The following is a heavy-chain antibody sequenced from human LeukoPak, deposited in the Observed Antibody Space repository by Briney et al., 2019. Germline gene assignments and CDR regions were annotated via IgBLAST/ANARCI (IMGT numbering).Heavy chain of an antibody. CDR1: GFTFSNAW. D-gene: IGHD3-10*01. Sequence: PGGSLRLSCAASGFTFSNAWMSWVRQAPGKGLEWVDRIKSKTNGGTADYAAPVKGRFTISSDDAKNTLYLQMNSLKTEDTAVYYCTTEYGSGYYFDYWGQGTLVTVSS. J-gene: IGHJ4*02. CDR2: IKSKTNGGTA. CDR3: TTEYGSGYYFDY. V-gene: IGHV3-15*01.